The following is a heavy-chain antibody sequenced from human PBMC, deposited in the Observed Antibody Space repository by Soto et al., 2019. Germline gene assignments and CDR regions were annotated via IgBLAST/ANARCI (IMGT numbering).Heavy chain of an antibody. CDR2: IWYDGSNK. CDR3: ARDIAAYCGGDCYVDY. D-gene: IGHD2-21*02. Sequence: QVQLVESGGGVVQPGRSLRLSCAASGFTFSSYGMHWVRQAPGKGLEWVAVIWYDGSNKYYADSVKGRFTISRDNSKNRLYVQMNSLRAEERAVYYCARDIAAYCGGDCYVDYWGQGSLVTVSS. J-gene: IGHJ4*02. V-gene: IGHV3-33*01. CDR1: GFTFSSYG.